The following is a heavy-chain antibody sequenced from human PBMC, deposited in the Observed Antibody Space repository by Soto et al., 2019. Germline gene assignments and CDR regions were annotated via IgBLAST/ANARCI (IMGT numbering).Heavy chain of an antibody. V-gene: IGHV2-5*02. D-gene: IGHD3-10*01. Sequence: QITLKESGPTLVKPTQTLTLTCTFSGFSLSTSGVGVGWIRQPPGKALEWLALIYWDDDKRYSPSLKSRLTTTKDTSKNQVVLTMSNMDPVDTATYYSAHRRLWFGELEGNWFAPRGQGTLVTVSS. CDR1: GFSLSTSGVG. CDR3: AHRRLWFGELEGNWFAP. J-gene: IGHJ5*02. CDR2: IYWDDDK.